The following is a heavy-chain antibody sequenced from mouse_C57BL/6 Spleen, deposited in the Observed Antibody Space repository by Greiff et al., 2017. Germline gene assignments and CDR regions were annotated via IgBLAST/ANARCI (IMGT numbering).Heavy chain of an antibody. CDR2: ISYDGSN. D-gene: IGHD1-1*01. Sequence: EVQLQESGPGLVKPSQSLSLPCSVTGYSITNGYYWNWIRQFPGNKLEWMGYISYDGSNNYNPSLKNRISITRDTSKNQFFLKLNAVTTEDTATYYCAAHYGSSAWFAYWGQGTLVTVSA. CDR3: AAHYGSSAWFAY. J-gene: IGHJ3*01. CDR1: GYSITNGYY. V-gene: IGHV3-6*01.